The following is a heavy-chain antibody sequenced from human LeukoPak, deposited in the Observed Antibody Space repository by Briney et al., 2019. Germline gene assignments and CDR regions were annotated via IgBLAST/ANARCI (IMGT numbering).Heavy chain of an antibody. V-gene: IGHV4-59*01. CDR2: IYDSGST. Sequence: PSETLSLTCTVSGGSISSYYWSWIRQPPGKGLEWIGYIYDSGSTNYNPSLKSRVTISVDTSKNQFSLKLSSVTAADTAVYYCARDGRPLDYWGQGTLVTVSS. CDR3: ARDGRPLDY. CDR1: GGSISSYY. J-gene: IGHJ4*02.